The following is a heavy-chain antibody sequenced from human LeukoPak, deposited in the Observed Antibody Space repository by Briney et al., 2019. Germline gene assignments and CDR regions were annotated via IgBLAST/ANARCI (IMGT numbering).Heavy chain of an antibody. D-gene: IGHD3-22*01. Sequence: PGRSLRLSCAASGFTFSSYGVHWVRQAPGKGLEWVAVISYDGSNKYYADSVKGRFTISRDNSKNTLYLQMNSLRAEDTAVYYCATSTMIVAHDAFDIWGQGTMVTVSS. CDR3: ATSTMIVAHDAFDI. CDR2: ISYDGSNK. J-gene: IGHJ3*02. V-gene: IGHV3-30*03. CDR1: GFTFSSYG.